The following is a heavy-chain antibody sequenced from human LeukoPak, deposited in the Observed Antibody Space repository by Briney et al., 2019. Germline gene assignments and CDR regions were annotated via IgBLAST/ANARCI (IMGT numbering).Heavy chain of an antibody. CDR3: VRSGRVTYDYFAV. Sequence: ASVRVSCKASDYTFTRYGISWVRQAPGQGLEWMGWISGSNGNTNYAQKTQDRVTFTTDTSTSTAYMELRSLRFDDTATYYCVRSGRVTYDYFAVWGQGTLVTVSS. CDR2: ISGSNGNT. V-gene: IGHV1-18*01. J-gene: IGHJ4*02. CDR1: DYTFTRYG. D-gene: IGHD5-12*01.